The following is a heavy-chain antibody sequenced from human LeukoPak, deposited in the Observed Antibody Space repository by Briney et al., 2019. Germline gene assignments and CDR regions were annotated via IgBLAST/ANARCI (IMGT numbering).Heavy chain of an antibody. CDR2: INSDGSST. J-gene: IGHJ5*02. Sequence: PGGSLRLSCAASGFTFSSYWMHRVRQAPGKGLVWVSRINSDGSSTGYADSVKGRFTISRDNAKNTLYLQMNSLRAEDTAVYYCAKNDYCSGGSCYENNWFDPWGQGTLVTVSS. D-gene: IGHD2-15*01. CDR1: GFTFSSYW. V-gene: IGHV3-74*01. CDR3: AKNDYCSGGSCYENNWFDP.